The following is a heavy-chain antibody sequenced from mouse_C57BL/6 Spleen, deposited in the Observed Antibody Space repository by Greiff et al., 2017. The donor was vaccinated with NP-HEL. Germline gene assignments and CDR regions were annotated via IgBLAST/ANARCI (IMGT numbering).Heavy chain of an antibody. D-gene: IGHD4-1*01. CDR2: IHPSDSDT. V-gene: IGHV1-74*01. CDR3: RIKAGTCAWFAY. Sequence: QVQLQQPGAELVKPGASVKVSCKASGYTFTSYWMHWVKQRPGQGLEWIGRIHPSDSDTNYNQKFKGKATLTVDKSSSTAYMQLSSLTSEDSAVLYCRIKAGTCAWFAYWGQGTLVTVSA. CDR1: GYTFTSYW. J-gene: IGHJ3*01.